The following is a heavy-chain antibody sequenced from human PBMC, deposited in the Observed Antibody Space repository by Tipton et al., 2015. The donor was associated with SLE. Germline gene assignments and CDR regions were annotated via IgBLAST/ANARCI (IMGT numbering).Heavy chain of an antibody. CDR3: ARNPTSYCSGGTCFSPWFDP. D-gene: IGHD2-15*01. CDR1: GDSINNYY. Sequence: TLSLTCTVSGDSINNYYWGWIRQPPGKGLEWIAFIYHNGNAAYNPSRKSRVTISVDTSKNQFSLKLSSVTAADTAVYYCARNPTSYCSGGTCFSPWFDPWGQGILVTVSS. V-gene: IGHV4-59*12. J-gene: IGHJ5*02. CDR2: IYHNGNA.